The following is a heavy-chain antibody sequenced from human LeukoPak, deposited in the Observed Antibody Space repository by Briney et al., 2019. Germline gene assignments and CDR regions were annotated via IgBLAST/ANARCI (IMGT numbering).Heavy chain of an antibody. CDR1: GGSISSSSYY. J-gene: IGHJ4*02. Sequence: SETLSLTCTVSGGSISSSSYYWGWIRQPPGKGLEWIGSIYHSGSTYYNPSLKSRVTISVDTSKNQFSLKLSSVTAADTAVYYCARAGNYYDSSGYYYWGQGTLVTVSS. D-gene: IGHD3-22*01. CDR3: ARAGNYYDSSGYYY. CDR2: IYHSGST. V-gene: IGHV4-39*07.